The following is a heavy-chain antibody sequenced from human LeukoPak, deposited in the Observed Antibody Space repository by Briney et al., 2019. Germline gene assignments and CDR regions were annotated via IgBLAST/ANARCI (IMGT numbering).Heavy chain of an antibody. D-gene: IGHD7-27*01. CDR1: GGSISSSYYY. CDR3: ASRKLGNDY. J-gene: IGHJ4*02. Sequence: PSETLSLTCAVSGGSISSSYYYWGSIRQPPGKGLEWIGSIYYSGSTYYNPSLKSRVTISVDTSKNQFSLKLSSVTAADTAVYYCASRKLGNDYWGQGTLVTVSS. V-gene: IGHV4-39*07. CDR2: IYYSGST.